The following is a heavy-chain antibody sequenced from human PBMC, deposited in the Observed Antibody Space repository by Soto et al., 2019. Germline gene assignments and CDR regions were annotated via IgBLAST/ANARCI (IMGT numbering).Heavy chain of an antibody. D-gene: IGHD3-16*01. CDR1: GYTFSDFE. CDR2: MNAKSGDT. CDR3: ARGNPFNYAGFDV. V-gene: IGHV1-8*01. J-gene: IGHJ6*02. Sequence: GASVKVSCKASGYTFSDFEINLLRLAARQGPEWMGWMNAKSGDTFSAQRLQGKFNMTWDTSLSTAYMVVGSLTSDDAAIYYCARGNPFNYAGFDVWGQGTTVTVSS.